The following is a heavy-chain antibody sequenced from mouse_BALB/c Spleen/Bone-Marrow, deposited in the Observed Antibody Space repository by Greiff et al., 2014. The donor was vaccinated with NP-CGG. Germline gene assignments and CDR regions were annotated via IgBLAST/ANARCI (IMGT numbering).Heavy chain of an antibody. CDR3: ARWSGNYGGFAY. CDR2: IDPANGNT. Sequence: VQLKESGAELVKPGASVKLSCTASGFNIKDTYMHWVKQRPEQGLEWIGRIDPANGNTKYDQKFQGKATLTADTSSNTAYLQLNSLTSEDTAVYYCARWSGNYGGFAYWGQGTLVTVSA. J-gene: IGHJ3*01. V-gene: IGHV14-3*02. CDR1: GFNIKDTY. D-gene: IGHD2-1*01.